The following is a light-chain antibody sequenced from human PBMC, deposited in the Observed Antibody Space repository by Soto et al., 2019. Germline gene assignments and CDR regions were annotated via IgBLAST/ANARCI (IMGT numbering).Light chain of an antibody. CDR3: QQRSNWPLIT. CDR2: GAS. V-gene: IGKV3D-20*02. Sequence: TFLSQSPGTLSLSPGERAPLSCRAIQSVSSSYLAWYQQKPGQAPRLLIYGASSRATGIPDRFSGSGSGTDFTLTISRLEPEDFAVYYCQQRSNWPLITFGQGTRLEIK. J-gene: IGKJ5*01. CDR1: QSVSSSY.